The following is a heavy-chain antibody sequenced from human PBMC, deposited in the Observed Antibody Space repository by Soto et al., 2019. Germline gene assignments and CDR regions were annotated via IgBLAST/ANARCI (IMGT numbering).Heavy chain of an antibody. CDR2: IIPIFGTA. V-gene: IGHV1-69*12. J-gene: IGHJ6*02. D-gene: IGHD6-19*01. Sequence: QVQLVQSGAEVKKPGSSVKVSCKASGGTFSSYAISWVRQAPGQGLEWMGGIIPIFGTANYAQKFQGRVTITADESTSTAYMELSSLRSEDTAVYYCAREEGRIAVAGAYYYYYGMDVWGQGPTVTVSS. CDR1: GGTFSSYA. CDR3: AREEGRIAVAGAYYYYYGMDV.